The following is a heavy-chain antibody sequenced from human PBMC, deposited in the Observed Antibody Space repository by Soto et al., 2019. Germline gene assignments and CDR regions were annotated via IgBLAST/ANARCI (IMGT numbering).Heavy chain of an antibody. CDR1: GYSSTSYW. J-gene: IGHJ6*02. D-gene: IGHD2-21*01. CDR2: IYPGDSDT. Sequence: GESLKISCKGSGYSSTSYWIGWVRQMPGKGLEWMGIIYPGDSDTRYSPSFQGQVTISADKSISTAYLQWSSLKASDTAMYYCTRQPLRASYGVDVWGQGTTVIVAS. CDR3: TRQPLRASYGVDV. V-gene: IGHV5-51*01.